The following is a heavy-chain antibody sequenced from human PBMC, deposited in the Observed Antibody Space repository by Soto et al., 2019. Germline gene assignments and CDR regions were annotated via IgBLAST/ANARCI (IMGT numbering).Heavy chain of an antibody. D-gene: IGHD6-6*01. CDR2: INPNSGGT. CDR1: GYTFTGYY. Sequence: ASVKVSCKASGYTFTGYYMHWVRQAPGQGLEWMGWINPNSGGTNYAQKFQGRVTMTRDTSISTAYMELSRLRSDDTAVYYCATPRPIAARPVHYYYYYGMDVWGQGTTVPVSS. J-gene: IGHJ6*02. CDR3: ATPRPIAARPVHYYYYYGMDV. V-gene: IGHV1-2*02.